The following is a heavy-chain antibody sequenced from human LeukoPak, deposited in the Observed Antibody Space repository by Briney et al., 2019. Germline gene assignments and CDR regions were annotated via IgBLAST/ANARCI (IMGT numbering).Heavy chain of an antibody. J-gene: IGHJ4*02. V-gene: IGHV1-2*02. D-gene: IGHD4-17*01. CDR3: ARNLYGDYTNGDY. CDR2: INPNSGGT. Sequence: ASVKVSCKASGYTFTGYYMHWVRQAPGQGLEWMGWINPNSGGTNYAQKFQGRVTMTRDASISTAYMELSRLRSDDTAVYYCARNLYGDYTNGDYWGQGTLVTVSS. CDR1: GYTFTGYY.